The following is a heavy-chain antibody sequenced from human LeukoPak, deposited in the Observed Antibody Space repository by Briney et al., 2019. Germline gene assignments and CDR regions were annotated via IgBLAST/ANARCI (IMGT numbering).Heavy chain of an antibody. D-gene: IGHD1-20*01. V-gene: IGHV1-69*04. Sequence: SVKVSCKASGGTFSSYAISWVRQAPGQGLEWMGRIIPILGIANYAQKFQGRVTITADESTSTAYMELSSLRSEDTAVYYCARDLPGITGTTGYYMDVWGKGTTVTVSS. J-gene: IGHJ6*03. CDR3: ARDLPGITGTTGYYMDV. CDR1: GGTFSSYA. CDR2: IIPILGIA.